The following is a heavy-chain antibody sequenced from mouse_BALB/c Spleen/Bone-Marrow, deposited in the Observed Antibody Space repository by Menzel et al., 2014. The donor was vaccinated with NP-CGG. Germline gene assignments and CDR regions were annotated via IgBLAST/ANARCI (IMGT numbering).Heavy chain of an antibody. CDR2: IHPNSGNT. Sequence: VQLQQSGSVGVRPGASVKLSCKASGYTFTSSWMHWAKQRPGQGLEWIGEIHPNSGNTNYNEKFKGKATLTVDTSSSTAYVDLSSLTSEDSAVYYCARSGFDYWGQGTTLTVSS. D-gene: IGHD4-1*01. V-gene: IGHV1S130*01. J-gene: IGHJ2*01. CDR3: ARSGFDY. CDR1: GYTFTSSW.